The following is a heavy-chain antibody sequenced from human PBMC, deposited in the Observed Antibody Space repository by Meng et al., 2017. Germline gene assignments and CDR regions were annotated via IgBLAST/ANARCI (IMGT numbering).Heavy chain of an antibody. CDR1: GFTFSSYG. CDR2: ISGSGGNT. Sequence: GGSLRLSCAASGFTFSSYGMSWVRQAPGKGLEWVSAISGSGGNTYYADSVKGRFTISRDSSKNTLYLQMNSLRGEDTAVYHCAKGGGYSYGYVASWGQGTRVTCSS. CDR3: AKGGGYSYGYVAS. V-gene: IGHV3-23*01. J-gene: IGHJ4*02. D-gene: IGHD5-18*01.